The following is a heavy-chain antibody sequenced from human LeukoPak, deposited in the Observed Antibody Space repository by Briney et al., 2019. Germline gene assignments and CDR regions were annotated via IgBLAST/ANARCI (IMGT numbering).Heavy chain of an antibody. V-gene: IGHV1-18*01. J-gene: IGHJ4*02. Sequence: ASVKVSCKASGGTFSNYAISWVRQAPGQGPEWMGWISTYNGNTNYAQKIQGRVTMTTDTSTSTAYMELRSLRSDDTAVYYCARDLPYSSSWESIDYWGQGTLVTVSS. CDR2: ISTYNGNT. D-gene: IGHD6-13*01. CDR3: ARDLPYSSSWESIDY. CDR1: GGTFSNYA.